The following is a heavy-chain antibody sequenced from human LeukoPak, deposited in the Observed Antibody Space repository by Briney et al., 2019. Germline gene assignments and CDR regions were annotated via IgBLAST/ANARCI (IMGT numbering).Heavy chain of an antibody. CDR2: TYPGDSDT. CDR3: ARRGYYYDSSGYYHDAFDI. D-gene: IGHD3-22*01. V-gene: IGHV5-51*01. J-gene: IGHJ3*02. Sequence: GESLKISCKGSGYSFTSYWIGWVRQMPGKGLEWMGITYPGDSDTRYSPSFQGQVTISADKSNSTAYLQWSSLKASDTAMYYCARRGYYYDSSGYYHDAFDIWGQGTMVTVSS. CDR1: GYSFTSYW.